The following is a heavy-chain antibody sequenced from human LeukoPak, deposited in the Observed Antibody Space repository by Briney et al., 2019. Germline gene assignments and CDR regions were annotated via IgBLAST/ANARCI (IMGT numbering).Heavy chain of an antibody. CDR2: IRYDGSNK. CDR3: AKEIRVAAAGTG. V-gene: IGHV3-30*02. D-gene: IGHD6-13*01. Sequence: PGGSLRLSCAASGFTFSSYGMHWVRQAPGKGLEWVAFIRYDGSNKYYADSVKGRFTISRDNSKNTLYLQMNSLRDEDTAVYYCAKEIRVAAAGTGWGQGTLVTVSS. CDR1: GFTFSSYG. J-gene: IGHJ4*02.